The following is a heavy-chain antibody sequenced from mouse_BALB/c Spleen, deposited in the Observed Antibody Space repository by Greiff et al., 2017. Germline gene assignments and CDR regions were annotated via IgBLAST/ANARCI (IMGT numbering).Heavy chain of an antibody. Sequence: VQLKESVAELVKPGASVKLSCTASGFNIKDTYMHWVKQRPEQGLEWIGRIDPANGNTKYDPKFQGKATITADTSSNTAYLQLSSLTSEDTAVYYCARTYYYGSSPFAMDDWGQGTSVTVSS. J-gene: IGHJ4*01. CDR2: IDPANGNT. CDR3: ARTYYYGSSPFAMDD. CDR1: GFNIKDTY. D-gene: IGHD1-1*01. V-gene: IGHV14-3*02.